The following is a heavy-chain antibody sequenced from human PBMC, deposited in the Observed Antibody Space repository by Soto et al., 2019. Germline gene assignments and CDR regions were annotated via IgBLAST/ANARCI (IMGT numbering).Heavy chain of an antibody. V-gene: IGHV3-23*01. CDR1: GFTFSNYA. CDR2: ISGGGSST. D-gene: IGHD3-10*01. J-gene: IGHJ4*02. CDR3: AKDISMVRGVIVTPSPFDF. Sequence: GGSLRLSCAASGFTFSNYAMSWVRQAPGKGLEWVSVISGGGSSTSYPSSVRGRFTISRDNSRNTLYLQMYSLRAEDTAVYYCAKDISMVRGVIVTPSPFDFWGQGTLVTVSS.